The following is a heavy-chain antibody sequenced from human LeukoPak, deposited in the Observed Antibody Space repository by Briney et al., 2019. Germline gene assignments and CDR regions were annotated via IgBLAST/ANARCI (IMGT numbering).Heavy chain of an antibody. V-gene: IGHV1-18*01. D-gene: IGHD2-2*02. CDR3: ARRYCSSTSCYTNWFDP. CDR2: ISAYNSHT. J-gene: IGHJ5*02. CDR1: GYTFSTYG. Sequence: ASVKVSCKASGYTFSTYGISWVRQAPGQGLEWMGWISAYNSHTKYAQRLQGRVTMTTDTSTSTAYMELRSLRSDDTAVYYCARRYCSSTSCYTNWFDPWGQGTLVTVSS.